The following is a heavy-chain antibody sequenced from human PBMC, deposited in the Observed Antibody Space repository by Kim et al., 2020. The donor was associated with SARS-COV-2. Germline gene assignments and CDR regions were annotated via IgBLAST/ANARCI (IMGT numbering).Heavy chain of an antibody. CDR1: GFTFSDYY. CDR3: ARESLSRGVVAASGTGYYYYYMDV. CDR2: ISSSGSNI. V-gene: IGHV3-11*01. D-gene: IGHD2-15*01. J-gene: IGHJ6*03. Sequence: GGSLRLSCAASGFTFSDYYMSWIRQAPGKGLEWVSYISSSGSNIYYADSVKGRFTISRDNAKNSLYLQMNSLRAEDTAVYYCARESLSRGVVAASGTGYYYYYMDVWGKGTTVTVSS.